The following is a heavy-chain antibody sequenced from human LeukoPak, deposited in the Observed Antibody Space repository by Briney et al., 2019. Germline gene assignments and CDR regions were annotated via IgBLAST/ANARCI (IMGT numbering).Heavy chain of an antibody. D-gene: IGHD2-2*01. CDR2: ISGSGGST. CDR1: GFTFSSYA. Sequence: GGSLRLSCAASGFTFSSYAMSWVRQAPGKGLEWVSAISGSGGSTYYADSVKGRFTISRDNSKNTLYLQMNSLRAEDTAVYYCAKSAAIVVVPAAIFDXXXXGXLXTVSS. J-gene: IGHJ4*02. V-gene: IGHV3-23*01. CDR3: AKSAAIVVVPAAIFDX.